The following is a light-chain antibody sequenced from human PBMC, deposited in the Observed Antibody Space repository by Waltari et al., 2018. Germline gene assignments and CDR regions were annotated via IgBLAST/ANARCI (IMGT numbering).Light chain of an antibody. CDR1: QSVGTW. J-gene: IGKJ2*01. Sequence: DIQMTQSPSTLSASAGDRVTIPCRASQSVGTWLAWYQQKPGKAPKLLIYMASSLESGVPSRFSGSGSGTEFTLAISSLQPDDFATYSCQQYSSFSTFGQGTKLDI. CDR3: QQYSSFST. CDR2: MAS. V-gene: IGKV1-5*03.